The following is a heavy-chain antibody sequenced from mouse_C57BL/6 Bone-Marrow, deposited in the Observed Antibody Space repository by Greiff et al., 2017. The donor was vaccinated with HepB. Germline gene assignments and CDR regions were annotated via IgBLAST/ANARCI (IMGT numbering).Heavy chain of an antibody. D-gene: IGHD2-5*01. CDR3: AMGDYSNLYYYAMDY. CDR2: IHPSDSDT. V-gene: IGHV1-74*01. Sequence: QVHVKQPGAELVKPGASVKVSCKASGYTFTSYWMHWVKQRPGQGLEWIGRIHPSDSDTNYNQKFKGKATLTVDKSSSTAYMQLSSLTSEDSAVYYCAMGDYSNLYYYAMDYWGQGTSVTVSS. CDR1: GYTFTSYW. J-gene: IGHJ4*01.